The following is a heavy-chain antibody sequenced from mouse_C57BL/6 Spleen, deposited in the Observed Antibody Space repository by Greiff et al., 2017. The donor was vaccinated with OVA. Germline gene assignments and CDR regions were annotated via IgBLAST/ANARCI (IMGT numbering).Heavy chain of an antibody. CDR1: GYTFTSYD. Sequence: VKLMESGPELVKPGASVKLSCKASGYTFTSYDINWVKQRPGQGLEWIGWIYPRDGSTKYNEKFKGKATLTVDTSSSTAYMELHSLTSEDSAVYFCARRAITTVGAMDYWGQGTSVTVSS. D-gene: IGHD1-1*01. CDR2: IYPRDGST. J-gene: IGHJ4*01. V-gene: IGHV1-85*01. CDR3: ARRAITTVGAMDY.